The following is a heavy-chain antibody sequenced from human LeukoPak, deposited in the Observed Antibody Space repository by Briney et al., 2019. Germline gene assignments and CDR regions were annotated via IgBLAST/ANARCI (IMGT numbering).Heavy chain of an antibody. CDR1: GFSFSTYG. V-gene: IGHV3-53*01. CDR2: IYSGGST. CDR3: ARAAARNYYYYYGMDV. D-gene: IGHD2-2*01. Sequence: GGALRLSCAASGFSFSTYGMHWVRQAPGKGLEWVSVIYSGGSTYYADSVKGRFTISRDNSKNTLYLQMNSLRAEDTAVYYCARAAARNYYYYYGMDVWGQGTTVTVSS. J-gene: IGHJ6*02.